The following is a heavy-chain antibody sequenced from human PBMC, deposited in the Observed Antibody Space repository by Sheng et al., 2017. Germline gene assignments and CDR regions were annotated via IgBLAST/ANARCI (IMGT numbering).Heavy chain of an antibody. Sequence: QVQLVQSGAEVKKPGSSVKVSCKASGGTFSSYAISWVRQAPGQGLEWMGGIIPILGIANYAQKFQGRVTITADKSTSTAYMELSSLRSEDTAVYYCARVRYNWKGNYYYYMDVWGKGTTVTVSS. J-gene: IGHJ6*03. D-gene: IGHD1-20*01. CDR1: GGTFSSYA. CDR2: IIPILGIA. CDR3: ARVRYNWKGNYYYYMDV. V-gene: IGHV1-69*04.